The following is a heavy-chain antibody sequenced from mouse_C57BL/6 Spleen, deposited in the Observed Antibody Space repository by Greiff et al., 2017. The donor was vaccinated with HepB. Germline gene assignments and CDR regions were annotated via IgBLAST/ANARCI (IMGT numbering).Heavy chain of an antibody. D-gene: IGHD2-1*01. Sequence: QVQLQQPGAELVMPGASVKLSCKASGYTFTSYWMHWVKQRPGQGLEWIGEIDPSDSYTNYNQKFKGKSTLTVDKSSSTAYMQLSSLTSEDSAVYYCARSYYGNYDYAMDYWGQGTSVTVSS. J-gene: IGHJ4*01. CDR3: ARSYYGNYDYAMDY. CDR1: GYTFTSYW. CDR2: IDPSDSYT. V-gene: IGHV1-69*01.